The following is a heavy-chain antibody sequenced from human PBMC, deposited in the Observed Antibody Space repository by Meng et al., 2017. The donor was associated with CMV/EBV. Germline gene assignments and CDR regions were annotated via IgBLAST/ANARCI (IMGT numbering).Heavy chain of an antibody. J-gene: IGHJ4*02. D-gene: IGHD3-22*01. CDR1: VFSLSTMGVG. V-gene: IGHV2-5*02. Sequence: SVPTLVNPPQTSTWPCTSSVFSLSTMGVGVGWTRHPQGKALEWLALIFWDVDKRYSPSLKSRLTITKDTSKNQVFLTMTNMDPVDTATYYCARLYDSSGYYLGYFDYGGQGTLVTVS. CDR3: ARLYDSSGYYLGYFDY. CDR2: IFWDVDK.